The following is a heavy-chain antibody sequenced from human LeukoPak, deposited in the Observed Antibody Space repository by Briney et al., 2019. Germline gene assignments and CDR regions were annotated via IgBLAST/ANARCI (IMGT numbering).Heavy chain of an antibody. CDR3: ARESPYCSGGSCYSIPAY. CDR2: ISAYNGNT. Sequence: ASVKVSRKASGYTFTSYGISWVRQAPGQGLEWMGWISAYNGNTNYAQKLQGRVTMTTDTSTSTAYMELRSLRSDDTAVYYCARESPYCSGGSCYSIPAYWGQGTLVTVSS. CDR1: GYTFTSYG. J-gene: IGHJ4*02. D-gene: IGHD2-15*01. V-gene: IGHV1-18*01.